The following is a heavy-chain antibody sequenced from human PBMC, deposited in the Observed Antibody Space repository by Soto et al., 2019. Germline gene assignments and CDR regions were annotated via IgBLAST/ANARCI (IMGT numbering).Heavy chain of an antibody. CDR2: IYYSGST. CDR1: GGSISSSSYY. V-gene: IGHV4-39*01. J-gene: IGHJ4*02. D-gene: IGHD2-8*01. CDR3: ARHGDDCTNGVCYYFDY. Sequence: SETLSLTCTVSGGSISSSSYYWGWIRQPPGKGLEWIGSIYYSGSTYYNPSLKSRVTISVDTSKNQFSLKLSSVTAADTAVYYCARHGDDCTNGVCYYFDYWGQGTLVTVS.